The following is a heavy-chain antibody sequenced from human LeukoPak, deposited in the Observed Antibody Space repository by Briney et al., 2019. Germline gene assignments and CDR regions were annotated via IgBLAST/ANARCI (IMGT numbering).Heavy chain of an antibody. D-gene: IGHD2-8*02. CDR2: VSGSGSPT. J-gene: IGHJ4*02. CDR3: AKDLSGRSL. CDR1: GFTFSIYV. Sequence: PGGSLRLSCAASGFTFSIYVMSWVRQAPGKGLEWVSAVSGSGSPTYYADSVKGRFTISRDNSKNSLCLQMSSLRAEDTAVYYCAKDLSGRSLWGQGTLVTVSS. V-gene: IGHV3-23*01.